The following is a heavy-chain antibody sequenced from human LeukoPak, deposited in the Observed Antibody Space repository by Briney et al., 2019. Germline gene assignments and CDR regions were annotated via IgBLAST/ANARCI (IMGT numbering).Heavy chain of an antibody. D-gene: IGHD1-26*01. Sequence: SETLSLTCTVSGGSISSYYWSWIRQPPGKGLEWIGYIYYSGSTNYNPSLKSRVTISVDTSKNQFSLKLSSVTAADTAVYYCAKDFARELPAYYFDYWGQGTLVTVSS. CDR2: IYYSGST. V-gene: IGHV4-59*12. CDR3: AKDFARELPAYYFDY. CDR1: GGSISSYY. J-gene: IGHJ4*02.